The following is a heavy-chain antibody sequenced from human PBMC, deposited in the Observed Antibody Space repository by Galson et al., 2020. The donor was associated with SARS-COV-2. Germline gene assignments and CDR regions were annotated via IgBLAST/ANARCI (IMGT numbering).Heavy chain of an antibody. CDR1: GYTFTSYG. J-gene: IGHJ6*02. V-gene: IGHV1-18*01. CDR2: ISAYNGNT. CDR3: ASDIVVVSVAMGYYYYCDMDV. D-gene: IGHD2-2*01. Sequence: ASVKVSCKASGYTFTSYGISWVRQAPGQGLEWMGWISAYNGNTNYAQKPQGRVTMTTDTSTNTAYMELRSLRSDDTAVYYCASDIVVVSVAMGYYYYCDMDVWDQGTTVTDSS.